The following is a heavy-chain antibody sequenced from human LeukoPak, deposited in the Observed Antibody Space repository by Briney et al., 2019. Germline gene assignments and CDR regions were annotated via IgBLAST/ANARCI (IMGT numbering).Heavy chain of an antibody. J-gene: IGHJ6*03. D-gene: IGHD3-10*01. CDR2: VIPHSGTA. CDR3: ATPRMNYYGSGSHYSYYYLDV. CDR1: GGAFTRAA. V-gene: IGHV1-69*13. Sequence: GASVKVSCKASGGAFTRAAVSWVRQAPGQGLEWMGGVIPHSGTADYAQKLRGRVTLTADASTSTAYMELNSLTSEDTAVYYCATPRMNYYGSGSHYSYYYLDVWGSGTAVTVSS.